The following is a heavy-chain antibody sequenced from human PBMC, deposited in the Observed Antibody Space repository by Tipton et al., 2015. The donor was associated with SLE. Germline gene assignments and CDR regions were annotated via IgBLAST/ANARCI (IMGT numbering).Heavy chain of an antibody. CDR1: GGSISSYY. J-gene: IGHJ4*02. V-gene: IGHV4-59*01. CDR3: ARYNYDILTGSFDY. D-gene: IGHD3-9*01. Sequence: TLSLTCTVSGGSISSYYWSWIRQTPGKGLEWIGYIYYSGSTNYNPSLKSRVTISVDTSKNQFSLKLTSVTAADTAVYYCARYNYDILTGSFDYWGQGTLVTVSS. CDR2: IYYSGST.